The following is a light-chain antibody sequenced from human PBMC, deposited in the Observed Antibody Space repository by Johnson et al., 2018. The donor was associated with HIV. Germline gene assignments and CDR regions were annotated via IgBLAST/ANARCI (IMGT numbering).Light chain of an antibody. V-gene: IGLV1-51*02. CDR2: ENN. CDR3: GTWHSNLSVGNV. CDR1: SSNIGDNY. J-gene: IGLJ1*01. Sequence: QSVLTQPPSVSAAPGHNVSISCSGSSSNIGDNYVFWYQQFPVTAPKLLIYENNKRPSGIPDRFSGSKSVTSATLGITGLQTGDEADYYCGTWHSNLSVGNVFGTGTKVTVL.